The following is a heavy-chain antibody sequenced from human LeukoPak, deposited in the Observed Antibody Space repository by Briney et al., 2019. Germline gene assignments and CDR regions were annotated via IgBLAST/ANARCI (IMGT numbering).Heavy chain of an antibody. CDR3: ASGRDGYRSFDH. CDR2: INHSGST. J-gene: IGHJ4*02. CDR1: GGSFSGYY. D-gene: IGHD5-24*01. V-gene: IGHV4-34*01. Sequence: PSETLSLTCAVYGGSFSGYYWSWIRQPPGKGLEWIGEINHSGSTNYNPSLKSRVTISVDTSKNQFSLKLSSVTAADTAVYYCASGRDGYRSFDHWGQGTLVTVSS.